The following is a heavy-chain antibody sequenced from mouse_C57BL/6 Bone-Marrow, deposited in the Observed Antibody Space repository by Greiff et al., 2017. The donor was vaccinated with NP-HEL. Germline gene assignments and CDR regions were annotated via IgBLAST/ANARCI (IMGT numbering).Heavy chain of an antibody. D-gene: IGHD1-1*01. CDR2: INPGSGGT. CDR3: ARDHYYGSSYAMDY. CDR1: GYAFTNYL. V-gene: IGHV1-54*01. Sequence: QVQLKQSGAELVRPGTSVKVSCKASGYAFTNYLIEWVKQRPGQGLEWIGVINPGSGGTNYNEKFKGKATLTADKSSSTAYMQLSSLTSEDSAVYFCARDHYYGSSYAMDYWGQGTSVTVSS. J-gene: IGHJ4*01.